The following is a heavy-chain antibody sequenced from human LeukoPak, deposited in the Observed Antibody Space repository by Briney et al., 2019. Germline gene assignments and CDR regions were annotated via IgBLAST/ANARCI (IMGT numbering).Heavy chain of an antibody. V-gene: IGHV3-23*01. Sequence: GGSLRLSCAASGFTFSSYAMSWVRQAPGKGLEWVSAISGSGGSTYYADSVKGRFTISRDNSKNTLYLQMNSLKAEDTAVYYCAKEGMEWELLGYFDYWGQGTLVTVSS. CDR2: ISGSGGST. CDR1: GFTFSSYA. J-gene: IGHJ4*02. CDR3: AKEGMEWELLGYFDY. D-gene: IGHD1-26*01.